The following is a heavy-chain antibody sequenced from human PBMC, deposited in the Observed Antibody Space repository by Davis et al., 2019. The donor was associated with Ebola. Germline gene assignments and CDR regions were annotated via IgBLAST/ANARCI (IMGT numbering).Heavy chain of an antibody. CDR2: FGTGGDT. J-gene: IGHJ4*02. D-gene: IGHD4-23*01. Sequence: GESLKISCETSGFIFRNYVMSWVRQAPGKGLEWVSTFGTGGDTYYADSVKGRFTISRDNAKNSLYLQMNSLRAEDTAVYYCARGGGKDYWGQGTLVTVSS. CDR3: ARGGGKDY. CDR1: GFIFRNYV. V-gene: IGHV3-69-1*01.